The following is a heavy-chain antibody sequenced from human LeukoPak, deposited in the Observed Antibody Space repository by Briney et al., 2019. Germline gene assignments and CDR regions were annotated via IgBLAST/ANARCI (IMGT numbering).Heavy chain of an antibody. Sequence: PGGSLRLSCAASGFTFSSYSMNWVRQAPGKGLEWVSYISSSSYIYYADSVKGRFTISRDNAKNSLYLQMNSLRAEDTAVYFCASTVTSNKVQHWGQGTLVTVSS. D-gene: IGHD4-17*01. CDR2: ISSSSYI. J-gene: IGHJ1*01. V-gene: IGHV3-21*05. CDR1: GFTFSSYS. CDR3: ASTVTSNKVQH.